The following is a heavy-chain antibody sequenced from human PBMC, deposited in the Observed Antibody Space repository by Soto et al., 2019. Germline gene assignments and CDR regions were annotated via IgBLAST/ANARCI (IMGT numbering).Heavy chain of an antibody. CDR3: ARNSMVRGDSSYYFDY. CDR1: GGTFSSYT. J-gene: IGHJ4*02. V-gene: IGHV1-69*02. CDR2: IIPILGIA. D-gene: IGHD3-10*01. Sequence: QVQLVQSGAEVKKPGSSVKVSCKASGGTFSSYTISWVRQAPGQWLEWMGRIIPILGIANYAQKFQGRVTITADKSTSTAYMELSSLRSEDTAVYYCARNSMVRGDSSYYFDYWGQGTLVTVSS.